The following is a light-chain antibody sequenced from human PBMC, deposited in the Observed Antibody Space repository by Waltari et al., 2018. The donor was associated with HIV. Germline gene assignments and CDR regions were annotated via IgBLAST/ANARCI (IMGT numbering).Light chain of an antibody. Sequence: EVVLTQSPGTLSLSPGESATLSCRASQSVGSTYLAWYQQKPGQAPRLLIHGASSRATGIPDRFSGSGSGTDFILTISRLEPEDFAMYYCQHFDTSPPGTFGQGTKLQIK. CDR2: GAS. CDR3: QHFDTSPPGT. CDR1: QSVGSTY. J-gene: IGKJ2*02. V-gene: IGKV3-20*01.